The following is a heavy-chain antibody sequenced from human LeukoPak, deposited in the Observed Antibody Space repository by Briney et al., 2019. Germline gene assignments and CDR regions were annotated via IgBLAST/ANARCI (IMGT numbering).Heavy chain of an antibody. CDR1: GGSISSSSYY. Sequence: PSETLSLTCTVSGGSISSSSYYWGWVRQPPGKGLEWIGSIYYSGSTYYNPSLKSRVTMSVDTSKNQFSLKLSSVTAADTAVYYCARSRAVTNYFDYWGQGTLVTVSS. CDR3: ARSRAVTNYFDY. CDR2: IYYSGST. J-gene: IGHJ4*02. V-gene: IGHV4-39*01. D-gene: IGHD4-17*01.